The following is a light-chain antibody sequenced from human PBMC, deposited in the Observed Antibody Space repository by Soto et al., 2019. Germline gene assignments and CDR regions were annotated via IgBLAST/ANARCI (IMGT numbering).Light chain of an antibody. V-gene: IGKV1-5*01. CDR3: QQYNSYSLWT. CDR1: QSISTL. J-gene: IGKJ1*01. CDR2: DAS. Sequence: DIQMPQSPSTLSASVGDRVTITCRASQSISTLLAWYQQKPGKAPELLISDASSLESGVPSRFSGSGSGAEFTLTISSLQPDDFATYYCQQYNSYSLWTFGQGTKVDIK.